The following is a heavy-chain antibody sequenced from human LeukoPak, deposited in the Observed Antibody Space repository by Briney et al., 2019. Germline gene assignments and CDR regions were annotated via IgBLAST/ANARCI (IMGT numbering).Heavy chain of an antibody. CDR1: GFTYSSYW. Sequence: GGSLRLSCAASGFTYSSYWLSWLGQAPAKGLEWVANIKQDGSEQYYVDSVKGRFTISRDNAKDSLDLQMNSLRAQDPALFYCARTYYDFWCGYPHYFYYCGQRALVTVSS. CDR3: ARTYYDFWCGYPHYFYY. CDR2: IKQDGSEQ. J-gene: IGHJ4*02. D-gene: IGHD3-3*01. V-gene: IGHV3-7*01.